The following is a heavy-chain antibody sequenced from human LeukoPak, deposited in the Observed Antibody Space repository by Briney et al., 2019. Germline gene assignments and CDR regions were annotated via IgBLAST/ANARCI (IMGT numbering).Heavy chain of an antibody. Sequence: GGSLRLSCAASGFTFSSYWMSWVRQAPGKGLEWVANIREDGSDKYYVDSVKGRFTISRDNAKNSLFLQMNSLRAEDTAVYYCARDVINYYDTSGYYFSSYMDVWGKGTTVTVSS. V-gene: IGHV3-7*01. CDR1: GFTFSSYW. CDR3: ARDVINYYDTSGYYFSSYMDV. D-gene: IGHD3-22*01. CDR2: IREDGSDK. J-gene: IGHJ6*03.